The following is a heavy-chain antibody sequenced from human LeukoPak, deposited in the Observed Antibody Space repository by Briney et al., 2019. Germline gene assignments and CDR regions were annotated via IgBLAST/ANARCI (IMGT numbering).Heavy chain of an antibody. CDR3: ARVAEDYDILTGYYPLYY. J-gene: IGHJ4*02. V-gene: IGHV1-69*13. Sequence: SVKVSCKASGGTFSSYAISWVRQAPGQGLEWMGGTIPIFGTANYAQKFQGRVTITADESTSTAYMELSSLRSEDTAVYYCARVAEDYDILTGYYPLYYWGQGTLVTVSS. D-gene: IGHD3-9*01. CDR2: TIPIFGTA. CDR1: GGTFSSYA.